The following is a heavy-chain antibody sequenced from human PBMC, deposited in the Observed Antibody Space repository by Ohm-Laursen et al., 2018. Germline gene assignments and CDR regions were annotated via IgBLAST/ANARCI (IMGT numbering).Heavy chain of an antibody. V-gene: IGHV3-30*18. CDR2: ISYDGSNK. CDR1: GFTFSPFG. J-gene: IGHJ4*02. D-gene: IGHD2-15*01. CDR3: AKSTGVGGFTYYFDY. Sequence: SLRLSCSASGFTFSPFGMHWVRQAPGKGLEWVAVISYDGSNKYYADSVKGRFTISRDNSKNTLYLQMNSLRAEDTAVYYCAKSTGVGGFTYYFDYWGQGTLVTVSS.